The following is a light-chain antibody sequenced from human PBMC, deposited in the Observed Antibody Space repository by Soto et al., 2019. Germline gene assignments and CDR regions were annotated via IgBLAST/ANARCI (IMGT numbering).Light chain of an antibody. Sequence: DIQMTQSPSTLCASVGDRVTLTCRASQSISSWLAWYQQKPGKAPKLLIYKAYSLESGVTSRFSGSGSGTEFTITISSLQPDDFATYYCQQYNSYAITVGQGTRLENK. J-gene: IGKJ5*01. CDR2: KAY. CDR3: QQYNSYAIT. V-gene: IGKV1-5*03. CDR1: QSISSW.